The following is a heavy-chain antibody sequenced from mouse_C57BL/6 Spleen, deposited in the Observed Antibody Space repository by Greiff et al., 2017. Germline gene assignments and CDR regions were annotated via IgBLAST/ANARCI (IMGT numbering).Heavy chain of an antibody. D-gene: IGHD1-1*01. V-gene: IGHV14-2*01. Sequence: EVQLQQSGAELVKPGASVKLSCTASGFNIKDYYMYWVKQRTEQGLEWIGRIDPEDGETKYAPTFQGQATITADTSSNTAYLQLSSLTSEDPAVYYCARGYGSSYLAYWGQGTLVTVSA. CDR3: ARGYGSSYLAY. CDR2: IDPEDGET. CDR1: GFNIKDYY. J-gene: IGHJ3*01.